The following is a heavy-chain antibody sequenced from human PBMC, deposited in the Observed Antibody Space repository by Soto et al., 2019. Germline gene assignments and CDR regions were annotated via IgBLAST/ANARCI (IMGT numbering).Heavy chain of an antibody. CDR3: ASDGWGGYDIDV. CDR1: GFTFSGHS. V-gene: IGHV3-48*02. D-gene: IGHD3-16*01. J-gene: IGHJ6*02. CDR2: ISGGSEII. Sequence: EVQLAESGGGLVQPGGSLRLSCAASGFTFSGHSMDWVRQAPGKGLEWLSYISGGSEIIYYAGSVKGRFNLSRDNAKNSLEPQMNSLRDGDTAVYYCASDGWGGYDIDVWGQGTTVTVSS.